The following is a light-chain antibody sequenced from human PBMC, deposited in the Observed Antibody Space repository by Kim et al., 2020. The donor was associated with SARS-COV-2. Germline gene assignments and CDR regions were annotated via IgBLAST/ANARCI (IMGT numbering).Light chain of an antibody. CDR3: VLYMGSGIWV. Sequence: QTVVTQEPSLSVSPGGTVTLTCGLSSGSVSSSYYPSWYQQSPGQAPRTLIYSTNSRSSGVPDRFSGSILGNNAALTITGAQADDESDYYCVLYMGSGIWVFGGGTQLTVL. J-gene: IGLJ3*02. CDR2: STN. CDR1: SGSVSSSYY. V-gene: IGLV8-61*01.